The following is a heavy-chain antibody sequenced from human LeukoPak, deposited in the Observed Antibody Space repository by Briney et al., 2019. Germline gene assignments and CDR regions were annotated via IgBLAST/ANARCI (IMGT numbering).Heavy chain of an antibody. V-gene: IGHV4-34*01. D-gene: IGHD3-10*01. CDR3: ARGRGLLL. J-gene: IGHJ4*02. CDR2: INHSGST. CDR1: GGSLSGYY. Sequence: KSSETLSLTCAVYGGSLSGYYWSWIRQPPGKGLEWIGEINHSGSTNYNPSLKSRVTISVDPSKNQFSLKLSSVTAADTAVYYCARGRGLLLWGQGTLVTVSS.